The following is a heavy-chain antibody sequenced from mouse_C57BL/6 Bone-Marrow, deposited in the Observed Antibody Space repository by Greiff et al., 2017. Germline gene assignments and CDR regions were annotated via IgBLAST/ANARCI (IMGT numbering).Heavy chain of an antibody. J-gene: IGHJ1*03. CDR2: INYDGSST. Sequence: EVHLVESEGGLVQPGSSMKLSCTASGFTFSDYYMAWVRQVPEKGLEWVANINYDGSSTYYLDSLKSRFIISRDTAKNILYLQMSSLKSEDTATYYCARDQIYYYGSSYGYFDVWGTGTTVTVSS. V-gene: IGHV5-16*01. CDR3: ARDQIYYYGSSYGYFDV. CDR1: GFTFSDYY. D-gene: IGHD1-1*01.